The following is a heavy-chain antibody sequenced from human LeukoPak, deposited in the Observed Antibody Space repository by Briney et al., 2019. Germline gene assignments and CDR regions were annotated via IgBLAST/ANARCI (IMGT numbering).Heavy chain of an antibody. CDR2: ISSSGSTI. D-gene: IGHD3-10*02. V-gene: IGHV3-48*04. CDR3: AELGITMIGGV. J-gene: IGHJ6*04. Sequence: GGSLRLSCAASGFTFSSYWMHWVRQAPGKGLEWVSYISSSGSTIYYADSVKGRFTISRDNAKNLLYLQMNSLRAEDTAVYYCAELGITMIGGVWGKGTTVTISS. CDR1: GFTFSSYW.